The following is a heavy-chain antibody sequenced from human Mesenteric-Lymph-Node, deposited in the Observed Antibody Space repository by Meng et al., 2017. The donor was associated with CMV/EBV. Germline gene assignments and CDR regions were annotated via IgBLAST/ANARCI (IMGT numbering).Heavy chain of an antibody. CDR3: ARASPYTGDFDY. J-gene: IGHJ4*02. CDR1: GFTFNTYW. CDR2: IKQDGSEK. Sequence: GGSLRLSCAASGFTFNTYWMSWLRQAPGKGLEWVANIKQDGSEKYYVDSVKGRFTISRDNAKNSLYLQMNSLRAEDTAVYYCARASPYTGDFDYWGQGTLVTVSS. D-gene: IGHD4-11*01. V-gene: IGHV3-7*01.